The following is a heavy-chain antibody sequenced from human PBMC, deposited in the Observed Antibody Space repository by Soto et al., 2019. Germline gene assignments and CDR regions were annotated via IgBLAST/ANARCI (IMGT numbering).Heavy chain of an antibody. D-gene: IGHD1-26*01. CDR3: ARGVVGATLLHRAYFAY. CDR1: GGSISSGDYY. Sequence: SETLSLTCTVSGGSISSGDYYWSWFRQPPGKGLEWIGHIYYIGNTYYNPSLKSRGSISVDTSKNQFSLNLSSVTAADTAVYHCARGVVGATLLHRAYFAYWGQGTLVTVSS. CDR2: IYYIGNT. J-gene: IGHJ4*02. V-gene: IGHV4-30-4*01.